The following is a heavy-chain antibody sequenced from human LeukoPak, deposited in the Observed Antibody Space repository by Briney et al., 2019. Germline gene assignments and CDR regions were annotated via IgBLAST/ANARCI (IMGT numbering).Heavy chain of an antibody. CDR2: ISGSGGST. V-gene: IGHV3-23*01. CDR1: GFTFSSYA. D-gene: IGHD3-22*01. Sequence: GGSLRLSCAASGFTFSSYAMSWVRQAPGKGLEWVSAISGSGGSTYYADSVKGRFTISRDNSKNTLYLQMNSLRAEDTPVYYCAKGGYYDSSGSINWFDPWGQGTLVTVSS. J-gene: IGHJ5*02. CDR3: AKGGYYDSSGSINWFDP.